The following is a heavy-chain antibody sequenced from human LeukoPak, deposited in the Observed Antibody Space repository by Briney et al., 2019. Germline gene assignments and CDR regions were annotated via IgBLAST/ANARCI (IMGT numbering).Heavy chain of an antibody. V-gene: IGHV4-39*07. J-gene: IGHJ4*02. D-gene: IGHD3-22*01. CDR3: ARSMEVYYDSSGYYY. Sequence: SETLSLTCIISDDSISSSTYYWGWIRQPPGKGLEWIGTLYYSGKTYYNPSLKSRVTISIDTSKNQFSLKLTSATAADTAVYYCARSMEVYYDSSGYYYWGQGTLVTVSS. CDR1: DDSISSSTYY. CDR2: LYYSGKT.